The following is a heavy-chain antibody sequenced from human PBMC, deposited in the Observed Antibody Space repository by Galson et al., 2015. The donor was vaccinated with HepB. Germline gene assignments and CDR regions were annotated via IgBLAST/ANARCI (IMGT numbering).Heavy chain of an antibody. V-gene: IGHV1-18*01. CDR3: AHVLYYSESGNNYNAHAFDV. CDR2: ISTDNGQT. D-gene: IGHD3-10*01. Sequence: SVKVSCKASGFTFKKYGLNWVRHVPGQGLEWLGWISTDNGQTKSAQRVQGRLTINKDTSGNQVVLMMTNVDPVDTATYYCAHVLYYSESGNNYNAHAFDVWGQGTMVTVSS. J-gene: IGHJ3*01. CDR1: GFTFKKYG.